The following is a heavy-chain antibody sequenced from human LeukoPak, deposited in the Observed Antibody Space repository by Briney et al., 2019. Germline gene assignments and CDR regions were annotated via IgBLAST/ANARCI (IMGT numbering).Heavy chain of an antibody. CDR2: INPDGSSA. J-gene: IGHJ5*02. Sequence: GGSLRLSCAASGFTFSDYWMHWVRQAPGKGLVWVSRINPDGSSASYADSVKGRFTISRDNAKNTLYLQMNSLRAEDTAVYYCTRFKVTVTSIPWGQGTLVTVSS. D-gene: IGHD4-11*01. CDR3: TRFKVTVTSIP. V-gene: IGHV3-74*01. CDR1: GFTFSDYW.